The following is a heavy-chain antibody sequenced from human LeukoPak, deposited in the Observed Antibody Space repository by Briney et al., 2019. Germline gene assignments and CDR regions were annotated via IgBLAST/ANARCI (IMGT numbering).Heavy chain of an antibody. D-gene: IGHD3-9*01. V-gene: IGHV3-7*01. CDR2: IKQDGSEK. CDR1: GFTFSSYW. J-gene: IGHJ4*02. CDR3: ARDGKFSDTLSGYLYYFDQ. Sequence: GGSLRLSCAASGFTFSSYWMSWVRQAPGKGLEWVANIKQDGSEKYYVDSVKGRFTISRDNAKNSLYLEMKSLRAEDTAVYYCARDGKFSDTLSGYLYYFDQWGQGTMVTVSS.